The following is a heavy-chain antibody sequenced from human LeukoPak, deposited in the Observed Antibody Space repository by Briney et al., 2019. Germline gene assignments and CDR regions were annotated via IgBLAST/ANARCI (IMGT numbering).Heavy chain of an antibody. D-gene: IGHD5-18*01. V-gene: IGHV1-8*01. CDR3: ARGWRGVYSYGFLVY. Sequence: ASVKVSCKASGYTFTSYDINWVRQANGQGIEWKGWMNPNSGNTGYAQKFQGRLTMTRSTSISTAYMELSSLRSEDTAVYYCARGWRGVYSYGFLVYWGQGTLVTVSS. CDR2: MNPNSGNT. CDR1: GYTFTSYD. J-gene: IGHJ4*02.